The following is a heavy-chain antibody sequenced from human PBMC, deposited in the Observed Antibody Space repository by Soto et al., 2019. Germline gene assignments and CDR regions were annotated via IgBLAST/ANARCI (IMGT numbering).Heavy chain of an antibody. V-gene: IGHV4-30-2*01. CDR2: IYHSGST. D-gene: IGHD2-15*01. Sequence: SETLSLTCAVSGGSISSGGYSWSWIRQPPGKGPEWIGYIYHSGSTYYNPSLKSRVTISVDRSKNQFSLKLSSVPAADTAVYYCARAGYCSGGSCYSYFDYWGQGTLVTVSS. CDR3: ARAGYCSGGSCYSYFDY. J-gene: IGHJ4*02. CDR1: GGSISSGGYS.